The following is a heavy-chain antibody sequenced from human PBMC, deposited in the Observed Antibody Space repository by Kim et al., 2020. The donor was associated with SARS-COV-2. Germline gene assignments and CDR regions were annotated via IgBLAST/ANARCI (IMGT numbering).Heavy chain of an antibody. D-gene: IGHD5-12*01. Sequence: SQTLSLTCSISGDSVSSNSAVWNWIRQSPSRGLEWLGRTYYTSKWYNDYAPSVKGRITISPDTSKNQFSLQLNSVTPEDTAVYYCARAGGDGYNFWGQGTLVTVSS. CDR3: ARAGGDGYNF. CDR1: GDSVSSNSAV. V-gene: IGHV6-1*01. J-gene: IGHJ4*02. CDR2: TYYTSKWYN.